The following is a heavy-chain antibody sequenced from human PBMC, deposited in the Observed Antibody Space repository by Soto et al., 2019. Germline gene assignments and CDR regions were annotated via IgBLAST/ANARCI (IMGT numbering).Heavy chain of an antibody. V-gene: IGHV1-18*01. D-gene: IGHD6-6*01. Sequence: GASVKVSCKASGYTFTNYCISWVLQAPGQGLEWMGWISAYKGNTNYAQKFQGRVTMTTDTSTSTAYMELRSLRSDDAAVYYCASRSGQLPYYFDYWGQGTLVTVSS. J-gene: IGHJ4*02. CDR1: GYTFTNYC. CDR3: ASRSGQLPYYFDY. CDR2: ISAYKGNT.